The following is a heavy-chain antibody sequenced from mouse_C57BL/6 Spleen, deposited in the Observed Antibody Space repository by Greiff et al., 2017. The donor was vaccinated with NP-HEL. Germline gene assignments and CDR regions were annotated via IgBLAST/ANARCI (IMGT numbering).Heavy chain of an antibody. CDR2: INPNNGGT. V-gene: IGHV1-18*01. CDR3: ARWVYDYDWFAY. D-gene: IGHD2-4*01. J-gene: IGHJ3*01. CDR1: GYTFTDYN. Sequence: VQLQQSGPELVKPGASVKIPCKASGYTFTDYNMDWVKQSHGKSLEWIGDINPNNGGTIYNQKFKGKATLTVDKSSSTAYMELRSLTSEDTAVYYCARWVYDYDWFAYWGQGTLVTVSA.